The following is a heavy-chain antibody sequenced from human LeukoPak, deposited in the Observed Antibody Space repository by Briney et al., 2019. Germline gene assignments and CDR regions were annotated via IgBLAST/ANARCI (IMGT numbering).Heavy chain of an antibody. CDR3: AKGDTPDNSYNYFAP. Sequence: GGSLRLSCAASGFIISGYAMSWVRQAPGKGLEWVSSISYSGDGTKYADSVRGRCTISREDSKNTLYLQMNSLRAEDTAVYYCAKGDTPDNSYNYFAPWGQGTLVTVSS. J-gene: IGHJ5*02. CDR1: GFIISGYA. CDR2: ISYSGDGT. V-gene: IGHV3-23*01. D-gene: IGHD1-1*01.